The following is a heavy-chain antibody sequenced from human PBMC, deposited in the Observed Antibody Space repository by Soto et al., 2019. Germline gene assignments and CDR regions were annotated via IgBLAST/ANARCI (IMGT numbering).Heavy chain of an antibody. J-gene: IGHJ1*01. Sequence: QAQLVQSGAEVKKPGASVKVACKASGYKFTTYFIHWVRQAPGQGLEWMGMIHPSGDTGYGQKFRGRVTMTIDTSTTTAYMELRNLTSEDTAIYFSVRGYCTTTPCSGDFQHWGQGTLVTVSS. CDR1: GYKFTTYF. V-gene: IGHV1-46*01. CDR3: VRGYCTTTPCSGDFQH. D-gene: IGHD2-8*01. CDR2: IHPSGDT.